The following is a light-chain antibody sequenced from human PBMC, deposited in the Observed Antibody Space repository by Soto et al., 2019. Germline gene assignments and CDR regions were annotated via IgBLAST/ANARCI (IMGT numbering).Light chain of an antibody. V-gene: IGLV2-14*01. J-gene: IGLJ2*01. CDR1: SSDVGAYNY. CDR2: EVS. CDR3: SSYTSSSTVV. Sequence: QSVLTQPASVSGSPGQSITISCTGTSSDVGAYNYVSWYQQHPGKAPKLMIYEVSNRPSGVSNRSSGSKSGNTASLTISGLQAEDEADYYCSSYTSSSTVVFGGGTKLTVL.